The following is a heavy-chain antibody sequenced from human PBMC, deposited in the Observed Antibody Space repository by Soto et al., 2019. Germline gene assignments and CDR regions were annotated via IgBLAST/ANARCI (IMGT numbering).Heavy chain of an antibody. V-gene: IGHV1-18*01. CDR3: VREGEWELLGCFDP. CDR2: ISAYNGNT. J-gene: IGHJ5*02. D-gene: IGHD1-26*01. Sequence: QVQLVQSGAEVKKPGASVKVSCKASGYTFTSYGISWVRQARGQGLEWMGGISAYNGNTNYAQKLQGRVTMTTDTSTSTAKMELRSLRSDDTAVYYGVREGEWELLGCFDPWCQGTLVTVSS. CDR1: GYTFTSYG.